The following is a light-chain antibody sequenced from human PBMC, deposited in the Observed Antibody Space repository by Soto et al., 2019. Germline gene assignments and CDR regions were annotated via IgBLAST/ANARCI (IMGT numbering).Light chain of an antibody. CDR1: NIGNKR. CDR3: QVWDIMTDNYV. Sequence: SSELTQPPSVSVAPEKTATITCGGNNIGNKRVHWYRQKPGQAPVLVISYDSDRPSGIPERFSGSNSGNTATLTISRVEDGYEADYYCQVWDIMTDNYVFGPGTKLTVL. CDR2: YDS. J-gene: IGLJ1*01. V-gene: IGLV3-21*04.